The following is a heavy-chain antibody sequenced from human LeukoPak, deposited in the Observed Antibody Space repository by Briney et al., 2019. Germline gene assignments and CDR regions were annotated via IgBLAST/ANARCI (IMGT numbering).Heavy chain of an antibody. D-gene: IGHD2-15*01. Sequence: ASVKVSCKASGGTFSSYAISWVRQAPGQGLEWLGRTIPILGIANYAQKFQGRVTITADKSTSTAYMELSSLRSEDTAVYYCARFPPRYCSGGSCLPYWGQGTLVTVSS. J-gene: IGHJ4*02. CDR1: GGTFSSYA. CDR3: ARFPPRYCSGGSCLPY. CDR2: TIPILGIA. V-gene: IGHV1-69*04.